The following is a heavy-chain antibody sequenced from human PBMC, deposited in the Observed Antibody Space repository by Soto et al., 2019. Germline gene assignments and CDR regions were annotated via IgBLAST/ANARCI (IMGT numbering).Heavy chain of an antibody. CDR2: IYASGNT. V-gene: IGHV4-4*07. CDR1: GASISNYY. CDR3: ARKSRSAAGTVEY. J-gene: IGHJ4*02. Sequence: SETLSLTCTVSGASISNYYWSWIRQPAGKGLEWIGRIYASGNTNYNPSLKSRVTMSVDTSKNQFSLNLNSVTAADTAVYYCARKSRSAAGTVEYWGQGTLVTVSS. D-gene: IGHD6-13*01.